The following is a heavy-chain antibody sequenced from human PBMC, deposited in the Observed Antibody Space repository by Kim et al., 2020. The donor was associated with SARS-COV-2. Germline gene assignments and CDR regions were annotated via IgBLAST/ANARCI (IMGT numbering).Heavy chain of an antibody. Sequence: GGSLRLSCVASGFTFRTNWMSWVRQAPGKGLEWVAKIKEDGSERYYVNSVEGRFTISRDNAKNSLYLQMNSLSAEDTAVYYCARDRKYSLDYWGQGTLVTVPT. CDR3: ARDRKYSLDY. D-gene: IGHD2-15*01. CDR2: IKEDGSER. J-gene: IGHJ4*02. V-gene: IGHV3-7*01. CDR1: GFTFRTNW.